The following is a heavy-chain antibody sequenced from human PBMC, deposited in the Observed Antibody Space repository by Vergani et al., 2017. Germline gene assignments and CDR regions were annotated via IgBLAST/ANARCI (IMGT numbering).Heavy chain of an antibody. Sequence: EVQLLESGGGLVKPGGSLRLSCAASGFTFSSYSMNWVRQAPGKGLEWVSYISSSSSTRYYADSVKGRFTISSDNAKNSLYLQMNSLRDEDTAVFYCAGDTRFSMVWYGMGYSVDYWGQGTLVTVSS. CDR1: GFTFSSYS. CDR3: AGDTRFSMVWYGMGYSVDY. J-gene: IGHJ4*02. V-gene: IGHV3-48*02. D-gene: IGHD6-19*01. CDR2: ISSSSSTR.